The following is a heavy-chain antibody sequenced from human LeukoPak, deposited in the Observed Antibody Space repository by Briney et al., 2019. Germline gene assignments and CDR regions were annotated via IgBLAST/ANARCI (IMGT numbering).Heavy chain of an antibody. V-gene: IGHV2-70*11. Sequence: SGPTLVNPTPTLTLTCTFSGFSLSTRGMCVTWIRQPPGKALEWLSRTDWDGDTYYNTFLRSRLTISKDTSKNQVVLTMTNMDPVDTGTYYCARMFRPASYNYFDPWGQGTLVTVSS. D-gene: IGHD1-14*01. CDR3: ARMFRPASYNYFDP. CDR1: GFSLSTRGMC. CDR2: TDWDGDT. J-gene: IGHJ5*02.